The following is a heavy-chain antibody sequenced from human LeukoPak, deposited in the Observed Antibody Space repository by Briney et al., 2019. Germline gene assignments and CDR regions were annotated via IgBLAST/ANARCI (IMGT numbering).Heavy chain of an antibody. V-gene: IGHV4-59*01. CDR2: IYYSGST. Sequence: SETLSLTCTVSGGSISSYYWSWIRQPPGKGLEWIGYIYYSGSTNYNPSLKSRVTISVDTSKNQFSLKLSSATAADTAVYYCARYLYYGSGSPANWFDPWGQGTLVTVSS. D-gene: IGHD3-10*01. J-gene: IGHJ5*02. CDR1: GGSISSYY. CDR3: ARYLYYGSGSPANWFDP.